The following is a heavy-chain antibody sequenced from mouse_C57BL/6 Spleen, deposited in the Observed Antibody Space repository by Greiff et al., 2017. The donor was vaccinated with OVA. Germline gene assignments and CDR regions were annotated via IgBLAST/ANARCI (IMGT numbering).Heavy chain of an antibody. Sequence: EVKLVESGGGLVKPGGSLKLSCAASGFTFSSYAMSWVRQTPEKRLEWVATISDGGSSTYYPDNVKGRFTISRDNAKNNLYLQMSHLKSEDTAMNYCERDQMGFYSNNEEQVHFDYWGQGTTLTVSS. D-gene: IGHD2-5*01. J-gene: IGHJ2*01. V-gene: IGHV5-4*01. CDR2: ISDGGSST. CDR1: GFTFSSYA. CDR3: ERDQMGFYSNNEEQVHFDY.